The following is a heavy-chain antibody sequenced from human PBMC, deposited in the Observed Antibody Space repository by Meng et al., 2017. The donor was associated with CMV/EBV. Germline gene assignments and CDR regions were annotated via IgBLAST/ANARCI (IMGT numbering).Heavy chain of an antibody. J-gene: IGHJ4*02. CDR2: INSDGSST. Sequence: GESLKISCAASGFTFSSYWMHWVRQAPGKGLVWVSRINSDGSSTSYADSVQGRFTISRDNAKNTLYLQMNSLRAEDTAVYYCARALPLAPVGYYFDYWGQGTLVTVSS. CDR1: GFTFSSYW. D-gene: IGHD3-10*01. CDR3: ARALPLAPVGYYFDY. V-gene: IGHV3-74*01.